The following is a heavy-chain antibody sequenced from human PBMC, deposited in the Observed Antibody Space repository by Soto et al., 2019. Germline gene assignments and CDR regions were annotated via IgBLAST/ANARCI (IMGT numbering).Heavy chain of an antibody. D-gene: IGHD3-10*01. CDR2: IYSGGST. CDR1: GFTVSSNY. V-gene: IGHV3-53*04. J-gene: IGHJ6*03. Sequence: EVQLVESGGGLVQPGGSLRLSCAASGFTVSSNYMSWVRQAPGKGLEWVSVIYSGGSTYYADSVKGRFTISRHNSKNTLYLQMNSLRAEDTAVYYCATEHYYGSGSYLSYYYMDVWGKGTTVTVSS. CDR3: ATEHYYGSGSYLSYYYMDV.